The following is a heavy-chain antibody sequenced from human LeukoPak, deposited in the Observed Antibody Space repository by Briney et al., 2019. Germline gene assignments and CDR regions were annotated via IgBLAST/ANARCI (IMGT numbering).Heavy chain of an antibody. J-gene: IGHJ4*02. CDR2: INHSGST. CDR1: GGSFSGYY. Sequence: SETLSLTCAVYGGSFSGYYGSWIRQPPGKGLEWIGEINHSGSTNYNPSLKSRVTISVDTSKNQFSLKLSSVTAADTAVYYCARGRGILGLYYFDYWGQGTLVTVSS. D-gene: IGHD3-16*01. V-gene: IGHV4-34*01. CDR3: ARGRGILGLYYFDY.